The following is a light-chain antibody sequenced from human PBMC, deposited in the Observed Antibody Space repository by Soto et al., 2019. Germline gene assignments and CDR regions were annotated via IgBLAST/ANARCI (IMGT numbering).Light chain of an antibody. V-gene: IGLV2-14*01. CDR2: EVS. Sequence: QSALTQPASLSGSPGQSITISCTGTSSDVGGYNYVSWYQQHPGKAPKLMIYEVSNRPSGVSNRFSGSKSGNTASLTISGLQAEDEGDYYCSSYTSSSTPVVFGTGTKVTVL. CDR1: SSDVGGYNY. CDR3: SSYTSSSTPVV. J-gene: IGLJ1*01.